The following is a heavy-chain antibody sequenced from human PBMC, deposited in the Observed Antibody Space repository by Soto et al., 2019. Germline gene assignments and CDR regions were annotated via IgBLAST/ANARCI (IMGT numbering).Heavy chain of an antibody. J-gene: IGHJ6*02. Sequence: PSETLSLTCTVSGGTISSYYWIWIRQPPGKGLECLGYIYYSGSTNYNPSLKSRVTISVDTSKNQFSLKLSSVTVADTAVYYCARGDYYGSGPGAYYYGMDVWGQGTTVTVSS. CDR3: ARGDYYGSGPGAYYYGMDV. CDR2: IYYSGST. V-gene: IGHV4-59*01. D-gene: IGHD3-10*01. CDR1: GGTISSYY.